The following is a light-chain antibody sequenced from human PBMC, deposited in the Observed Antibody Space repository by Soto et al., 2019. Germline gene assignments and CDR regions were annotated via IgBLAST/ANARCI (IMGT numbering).Light chain of an antibody. CDR3: HQRNK. V-gene: IGKV3-11*01. CDR1: QSVSSY. J-gene: IGKJ5*01. Sequence: EVVLTQSPASLCLSQGQRATLSCRASQSVSSYLAWYQQKPGQAPRLLIYDASNRATGIPARFSGSGSGTDFTLTISSLEPEDFGVYFCHQRNKFGQGTLLEI. CDR2: DAS.